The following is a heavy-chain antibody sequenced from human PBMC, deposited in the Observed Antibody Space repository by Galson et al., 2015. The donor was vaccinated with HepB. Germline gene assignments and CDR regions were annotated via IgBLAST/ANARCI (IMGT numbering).Heavy chain of an antibody. V-gene: IGHV4-59*08. CDR2: IYYSGST. Sequence: ETLSLTCTVSGGSISSYYWSWIRQPPGKGLEWIGYIYYSGSTNYNPSLKSRVTISVGTSKNQFSLKLSSVTAADTAVYYCARSSAGDYGDSYCFDYWGQGTLVTVSS. D-gene: IGHD4-17*01. J-gene: IGHJ4*02. CDR3: ARSSAGDYGDSYCFDY. CDR1: GGSISSYY.